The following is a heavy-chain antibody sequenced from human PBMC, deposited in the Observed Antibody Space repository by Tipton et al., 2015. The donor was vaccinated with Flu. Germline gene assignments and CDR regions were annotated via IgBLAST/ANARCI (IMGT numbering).Heavy chain of an antibody. D-gene: IGHD3-16*01. CDR2: FSASARTT. CDR3: ARGFIRLCDY. J-gene: IGHJ4*02. CDR1: GFTFSRYG. Sequence: SLRLSCAASGFTFSRYGMSWVRQAPGKGLEWVSGFSASARTTYFADSVKGRFTISRDNAKNSLYLQMNSLRAEDTAVYYCARGFIRLCDYWGQGTLVAVSS. V-gene: IGHV3-23*01.